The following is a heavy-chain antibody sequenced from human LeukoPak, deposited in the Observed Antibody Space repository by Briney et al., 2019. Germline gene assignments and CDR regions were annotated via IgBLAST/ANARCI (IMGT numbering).Heavy chain of an antibody. CDR3: ARGNSFTYYFDY. V-gene: IGHV1-69*05. CDR1: GGTFSSYA. D-gene: IGHD5-18*01. J-gene: IGHJ4*02. Sequence: ASVKVSCKASGGTFSSYAISWVRQAPGQGLEWMGGIIPIFGTANYAQKFQGWVTVTRDTSISTAYMELSMLTSDDTAVYYCARGNSFTYYFDYWGQGTLVTVSS. CDR2: IIPIFGTA.